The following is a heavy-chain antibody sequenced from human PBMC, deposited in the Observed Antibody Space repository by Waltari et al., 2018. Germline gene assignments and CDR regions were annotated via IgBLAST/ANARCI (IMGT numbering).Heavy chain of an antibody. CDR3: ARGLGDYTY. V-gene: IGHV3-48*02. Sequence: EVQLVESGGGLVQRGGCLRPACAASGFNFSTYSMNWVRQTPGKGMEWISYSKSTGSTIHYADSVKGRFTISRDKAKKSLYLQMNSLRDEDTAVYYCARGLGDYTYWGQGTLVTVSS. D-gene: IGHD4-17*01. CDR1: GFNFSTYS. CDR2: SKSTGSTI. J-gene: IGHJ4*02.